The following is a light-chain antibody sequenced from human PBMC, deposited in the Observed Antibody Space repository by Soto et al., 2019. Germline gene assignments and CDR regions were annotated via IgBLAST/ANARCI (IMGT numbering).Light chain of an antibody. V-gene: IGLV1-40*01. CDR2: ATN. J-gene: IGLJ2*01. CDR3: QTVDTSLSVV. CDR1: SSNIGAGYR. Sequence: QAVVTQPPAVSGAPGQRVTISCTGSSSNIGAGYRVHWYQQLPGAAPKLLIYATNNRPSGVPDRFSGSQSDTSASLAITGLQAEDEAVYFCQTVDTSLSVVFGGGTKLTVL.